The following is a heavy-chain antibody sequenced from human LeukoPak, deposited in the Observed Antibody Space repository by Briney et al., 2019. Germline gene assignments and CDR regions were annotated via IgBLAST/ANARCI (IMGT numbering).Heavy chain of an antibody. D-gene: IGHD1-14*01. J-gene: IGHJ4*02. CDR3: ARDLRKGVFLDY. Sequence: GGSLRLSCAASGFTFSSYGMHWVRQAPGKGPEWVAVIWYDGSNKNYADSVKGRFTISRDNSKNTLYLEMNSLRAEDTAVYYCARDLRKGVFLDYWGQGTLVTVSS. CDR1: GFTFSSYG. V-gene: IGHV3-33*01. CDR2: IWYDGSNK.